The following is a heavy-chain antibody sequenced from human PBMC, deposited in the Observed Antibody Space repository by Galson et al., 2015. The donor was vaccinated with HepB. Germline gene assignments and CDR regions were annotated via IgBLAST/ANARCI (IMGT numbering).Heavy chain of an antibody. J-gene: IGHJ4*02. V-gene: IGHV1-2*02. Sequence: VKVSCKASGGTFTDHYIHWVRQAPGQGLEWLGWINPNTGGTNYAQKFQGRVPMTRDTSINTAYMDLYTLRSDDTAVYFCARDLWPSGFYRSFDYWGQGTLVTVSS. CDR2: INPNTGGT. CDR1: GGTFTDHY. CDR3: ARDLWPSGFYRSFDY. D-gene: IGHD3-22*01.